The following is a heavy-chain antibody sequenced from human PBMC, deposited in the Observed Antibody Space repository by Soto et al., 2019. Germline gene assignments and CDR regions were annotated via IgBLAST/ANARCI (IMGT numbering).Heavy chain of an antibody. CDR2: ISSSGNTI. J-gene: IGHJ5*02. Sequence: PGGSLRLSCGVSGFMFSDYYMAWIRQAPGKGLEWFSYISSSGNTIYYADSVKGRFTVSRDNANSTLHLQMNSLRADDTSLYYCARGVRSSLTAIGGFDPWGQGTLVTVSS. V-gene: IGHV3-11*01. CDR3: ARGVRSSLTAIGGFDP. D-gene: IGHD2-21*02. CDR1: GFMFSDYY.